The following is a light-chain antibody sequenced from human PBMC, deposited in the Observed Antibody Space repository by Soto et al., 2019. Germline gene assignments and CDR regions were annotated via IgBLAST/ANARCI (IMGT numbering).Light chain of an antibody. V-gene: IGKV1-39*01. CDR2: VTS. J-gene: IGKJ3*01. CDR3: QQNYNTPPFT. Sequence: DIQMTQSPSSLSASVGDRITISCRASQSISRYLNWYQQRPGKAPRLLIYVTSTLQSGVPSRFSGSGSGTDFTLTINNLQPEDFATYYCQQNYNTPPFTFGPVTKVDF. CDR1: QSISRY.